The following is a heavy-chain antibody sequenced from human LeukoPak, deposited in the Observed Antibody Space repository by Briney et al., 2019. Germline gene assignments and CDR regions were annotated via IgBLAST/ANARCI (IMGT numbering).Heavy chain of an antibody. V-gene: IGHV3-21*01. CDR2: IISDSRYM. CDR1: GFTFSNYN. CDR3: ARDPYSGTYGHLYYYYMDV. Sequence: PGGSLRLSCTVSGFTFSNYNMNWVRQAPGQVLEWVSSIISDSRYMYYGDSVKGRFTISRDNAKSSLFLQMDSLRDEDTAVYYCARDPYSGTYGHLYYYYMDVWGKGTTVTVSS. J-gene: IGHJ6*03. D-gene: IGHD1-26*01.